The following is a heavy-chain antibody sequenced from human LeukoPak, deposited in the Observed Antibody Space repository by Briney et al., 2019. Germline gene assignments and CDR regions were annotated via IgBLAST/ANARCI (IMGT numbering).Heavy chain of an antibody. V-gene: IGHV1-18*01. CDR2: ISAYNGNT. CDR1: GYTFTSYG. D-gene: IGHD3-22*01. Sequence: ASVKVYCKASGYTFTSYGISWVRQAPGQGLEWMGWISAYNGNTNYAQKLQGRVTMTTDTSTSTAYMELRSLRCDDTAGYYCARDQAQYYYDSSGSGFDPWGQGPLVTVSS. J-gene: IGHJ5*02. CDR3: ARDQAQYYYDSSGSGFDP.